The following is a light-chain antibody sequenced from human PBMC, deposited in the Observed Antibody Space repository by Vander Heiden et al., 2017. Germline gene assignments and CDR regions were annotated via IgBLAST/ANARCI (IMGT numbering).Light chain of an antibody. V-gene: IGLV1-47*01. CDR1: SSNIGSNY. CDR2: RNN. CDR3: AAWEDSMSVV. J-gene: IGLJ2*01. Sequence: QSVLTPPPSASGTPGQRVTISCSGSSSNIGSNYVYWYQQLPGTAPKLLIYRNNQRPSGVPDRFSGSKSGTSASLAISGRRAEDEADYYCAAWEDSMSVVFGGGTKLTVL.